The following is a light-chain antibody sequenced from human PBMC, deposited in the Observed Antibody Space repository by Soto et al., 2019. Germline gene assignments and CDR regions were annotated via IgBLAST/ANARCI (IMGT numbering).Light chain of an antibody. CDR1: YSNIGNNF. Sequence: QSVLTQPPSVSAAPGQKVTISCSGTYSNIGNNFVSWYQQFPGTAPKLLIYGNSNRPSGVPDRFSGSKSGTSASLAITGLQAEDEADYYCQSYDSSLSGWVFGGGTKLTVL. CDR2: GNS. CDR3: QSYDSSLSGWV. J-gene: IGLJ3*02. V-gene: IGLV1-40*01.